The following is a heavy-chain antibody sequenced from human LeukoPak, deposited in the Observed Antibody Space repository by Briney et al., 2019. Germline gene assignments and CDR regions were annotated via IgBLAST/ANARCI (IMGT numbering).Heavy chain of an antibody. J-gene: IGHJ4*02. Sequence: GGSLRLSCAASGFTFSDYYMSWIRQAPGKGLESGSYIRSSGSTIYYADSVKGRFTTSRDNAKNSLYLQMNSLRAEDTAVFYCARGRTYSSSWYYFDYWGQGTLVTVSS. V-gene: IGHV3-11*01. CDR1: GFTFSDYY. D-gene: IGHD6-13*01. CDR2: IRSSGSTI. CDR3: ARGRTYSSSWYYFDY.